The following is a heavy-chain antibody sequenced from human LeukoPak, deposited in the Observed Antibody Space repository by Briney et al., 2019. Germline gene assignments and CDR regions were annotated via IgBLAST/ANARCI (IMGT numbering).Heavy chain of an antibody. CDR3: ARVAMVRGVAAALDY. CDR1: GLTFSNAW. Sequence: GGSLRLSCVASGLTFSNAWMTWVRQAPGKGLEWVGLIRSKTDGGTTDYAAPLKDRSTILRDDSKSTLFLQMNSLRAEDTAVYYCARVAMVRGVAAALDYWGQGTLVTVSS. J-gene: IGHJ4*02. CDR2: IRSKTDGGTT. D-gene: IGHD3-10*01. V-gene: IGHV3-15*01.